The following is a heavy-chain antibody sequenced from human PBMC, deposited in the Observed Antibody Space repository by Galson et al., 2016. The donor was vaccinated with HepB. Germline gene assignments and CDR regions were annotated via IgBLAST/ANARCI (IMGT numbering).Heavy chain of an antibody. D-gene: IGHD2-8*02. CDR3: VRDCTGGTCKFAGYDAFDI. CDR1: GGSISSHY. J-gene: IGHJ3*02. Sequence: ETLSLTCTVSGGSISSHYWSWIRQSPGKGLEWIAYVHYGGNAHSNPSLKSRVSISVDTSRNQFSLSLSSVTAADTAVYYCVRDCTGGTCKFAGYDAFDIWGQGTTVTVSS. V-gene: IGHV4-59*11. CDR2: VHYGGNA.